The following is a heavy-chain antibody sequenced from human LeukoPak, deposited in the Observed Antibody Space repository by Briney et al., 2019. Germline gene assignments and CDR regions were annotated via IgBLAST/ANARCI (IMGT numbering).Heavy chain of an antibody. CDR3: ARASRNGYDY. J-gene: IGHJ4*02. D-gene: IGHD5-24*01. Sequence: QSGGSLRCSCSASGLTFNIFGRNRVGQGPGQGPEWVSYIGNRRIDIHYADSVKGRFTISRDNAKNSLYLQMNSLRAEDTAEYFCARASRNGYDYWGRRTLVTLSS. CDR1: GLTFNIFG. CDR2: IGNRRIDI. V-gene: IGHV3-48*04.